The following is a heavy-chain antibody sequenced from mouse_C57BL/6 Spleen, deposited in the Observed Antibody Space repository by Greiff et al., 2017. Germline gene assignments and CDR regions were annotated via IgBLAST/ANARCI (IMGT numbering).Heavy chain of an antibody. CDR2: IDPETGGT. J-gene: IGHJ4*01. Sequence: QVHVKQSGAELVRPGASVTLSCKASGYTFTDYEMHWVKQTPVHGLEWIGAIDPETGGTAYNQKFKGKAILTADKSSSTAYMELRSLTSEDSAVYYCTRGGRWRYAMDYWGQGTSVTVSS. CDR1: GYTFTDYE. D-gene: IGHD2-3*01. V-gene: IGHV1-15*01. CDR3: TRGGRWRYAMDY.